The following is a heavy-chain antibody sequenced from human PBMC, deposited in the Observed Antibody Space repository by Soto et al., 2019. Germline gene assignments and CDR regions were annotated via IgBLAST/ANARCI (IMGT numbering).Heavy chain of an antibody. CDR2: IDHSGST. J-gene: IGHJ4*02. D-gene: IGHD1-7*01. CDR1: GGSITSGGYY. V-gene: IGHV4-31*03. CDR3: ARTRSTTWDYTMFDY. Sequence: QVQLQESGPGLVKPSQTLSLTCTVSGGSITSGGYYWSWIRQLPRKGLEWIGKIDHSGSTHHNPSLRGRVIISVDTSKNQFSLKLNSVTPADTALYFCARTRSTTWDYTMFDYWGQGTLVTVSS.